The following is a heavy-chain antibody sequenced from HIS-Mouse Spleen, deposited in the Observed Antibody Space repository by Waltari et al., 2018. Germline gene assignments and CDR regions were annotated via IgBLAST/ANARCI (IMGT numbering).Heavy chain of an antibody. Sequence: QLQLQESGPGLVKPSETLSLPCTVSVVSISSSSYSWGWIRQPPGKGLAWIGSIYYSGSTYYNPSLKSRVTISVDTSKNQFSLKLSSVTAADTAVYYCAREIPYSSSWYDWYFDLWGRGTLVTVSS. D-gene: IGHD6-13*01. V-gene: IGHV4-39*07. CDR1: VVSISSSSYS. CDR2: IYYSGST. J-gene: IGHJ2*01. CDR3: AREIPYSSSWYDWYFDL.